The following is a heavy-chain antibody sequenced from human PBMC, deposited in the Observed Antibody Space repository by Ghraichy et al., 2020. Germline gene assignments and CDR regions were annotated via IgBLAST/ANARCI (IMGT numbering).Heavy chain of an antibody. Sequence: SETLSLTCTVSGGSISSYYWSWIRQPPGKGLEWIGYIYYSGSTNYNPSLKSRVTISVDTSKNQFSLKLSSVTAADTAVYYCARDITRGWFDPWGQGTLVTVSS. CDR3: ARDITRGWFDP. CDR2: IYYSGST. J-gene: IGHJ5*02. D-gene: IGHD1-1*01. CDR1: GGSISSYY. V-gene: IGHV4-59*01.